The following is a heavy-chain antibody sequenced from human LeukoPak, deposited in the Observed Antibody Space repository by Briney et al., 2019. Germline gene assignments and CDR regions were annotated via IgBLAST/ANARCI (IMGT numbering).Heavy chain of an antibody. Sequence: GGSLRLSCAASGFTFSSYGMHWVRQAPGKGLEWVAVTSYDGSNKYYADSVKGRFTISRDNSKNTLYLQMNSLRAEDTAVYYCAKDRVDIVVVPAAAALHFDYWGQGTLVTVSS. J-gene: IGHJ4*02. D-gene: IGHD2-2*03. CDR3: AKDRVDIVVVPAAAALHFDY. CDR1: GFTFSSYG. CDR2: TSYDGSNK. V-gene: IGHV3-30*18.